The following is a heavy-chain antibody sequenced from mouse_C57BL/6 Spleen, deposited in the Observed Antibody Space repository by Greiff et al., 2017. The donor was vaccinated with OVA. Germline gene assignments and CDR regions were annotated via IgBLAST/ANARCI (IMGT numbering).Heavy chain of an antibody. D-gene: IGHD1-1*01. CDR3: ARNYGSSYGYYAMDY. Sequence: VQLQESGAELVRPGASVKLSCKAYGYTFTDYYINWVKQRPGQGLEWIARIYPGSGNTYYNEKFKGKATLTAEKSSSTAYMQLSSLTSEDSAVYFCARNYGSSYGYYAMDYWGQGTSVTVSS. CDR2: IYPGSGNT. J-gene: IGHJ4*01. V-gene: IGHV1-76*01. CDR1: GYTFTDYY.